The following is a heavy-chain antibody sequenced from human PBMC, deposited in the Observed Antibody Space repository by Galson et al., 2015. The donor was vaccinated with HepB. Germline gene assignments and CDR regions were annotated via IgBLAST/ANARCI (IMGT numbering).Heavy chain of an antibody. CDR1: GFTFSSYA. CDR2: ISGSDGRT. D-gene: IGHD4-17*01. CDR3: ANLGYGDLTPLAS. V-gene: IGHV3-23*01. Sequence: SLRLSCAASGFTFSSYATNWVRQAPGKGLEWVSRISGSDGRTYYADSVKGRFTISRDNSKNTLYLQMDSLRAEDTAVYYCANLGYGDLTPLASWGQGALVTVSS. J-gene: IGHJ4*02.